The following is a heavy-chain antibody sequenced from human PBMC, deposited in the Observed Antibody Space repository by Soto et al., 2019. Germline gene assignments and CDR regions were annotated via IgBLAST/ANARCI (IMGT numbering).Heavy chain of an antibody. CDR1: GYTFPSYA. CDR3: ERDVGATGD. CDR2: INAGNGNT. J-gene: IGHJ4*02. D-gene: IGHD1-26*01. V-gene: IGHV1-3*01. Sequence: QVQLVQSGAEVKKPGASVKVSCKASGYTFPSYAMHWVRQAPGQRLEWMGWINAGNGNTKYSQKFKGRVTITRDTSASTANMELSSMRSDDQAVYYCERDVGATGDWGQGTLVTVSS.